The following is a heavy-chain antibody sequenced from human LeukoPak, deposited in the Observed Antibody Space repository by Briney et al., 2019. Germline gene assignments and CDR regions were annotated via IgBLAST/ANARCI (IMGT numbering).Heavy chain of an antibody. J-gene: IGHJ3*02. V-gene: IGHV4-59*04. Sequence: SSETLSLTCTVSGGSISSYYWSWIRQPPGKGLEWIGSIYYSGSTYYNPSLKSRVAISVDTSKSQYSLKLSSVTAADTAVYYCASRRGSFDAFDIWGQGTMVTVSS. CDR1: GGSISSYY. D-gene: IGHD3-10*01. CDR2: IYYSGST. CDR3: ASRRGSFDAFDI.